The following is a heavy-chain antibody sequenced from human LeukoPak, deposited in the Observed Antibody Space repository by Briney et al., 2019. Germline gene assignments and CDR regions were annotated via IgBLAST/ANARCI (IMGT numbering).Heavy chain of an antibody. CDR2: IYYSGST. D-gene: IGHD6-13*01. CDR3: ARGPYSSSWYSYYYGMDV. Sequence: SETLSLTCTVSGGSISSGGYYWSWIRQHPGKGLEWIGDIYYSGSTYYNPSLKSRVTISVDTSKNQFSLKLSSVTAADTAVYYCARGPYSSSWYSYYYGMDVWGQGTTVTVSS. J-gene: IGHJ6*02. V-gene: IGHV4-31*03. CDR1: GGSISSGGYY.